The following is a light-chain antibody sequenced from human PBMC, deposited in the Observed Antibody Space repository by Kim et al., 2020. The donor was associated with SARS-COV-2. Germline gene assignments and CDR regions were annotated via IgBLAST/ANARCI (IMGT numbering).Light chain of an antibody. CDR2: GAS. CDR3: QQYGSSRPWT. Sequence: EIVLTQSPGTLSLSPGERATLSCRASQSVSSSYLAWYQQKPGQAPRLLIYGASSRATGIPDRFSGSGSGTDFTLTISRLEPEVFAVYYFQQYGSSRPWTFGQGTKVDIK. CDR1: QSVSSSY. J-gene: IGKJ1*01. V-gene: IGKV3-20*01.